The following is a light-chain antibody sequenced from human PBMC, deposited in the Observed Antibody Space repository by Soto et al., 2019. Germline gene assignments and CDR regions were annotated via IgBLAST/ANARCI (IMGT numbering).Light chain of an antibody. CDR3: SSYTSTTALV. Sequence: SALTQPASVSGSPGQSITISCTGSSSDIGGYKYVSWYQQHPGKAPKLMIYEVSDRPSGVSNRFSGSKSGNTASLTISGLQADDEADYFCSSYTSTTALVFGTGTKLTVL. CDR2: EVS. V-gene: IGLV2-14*01. CDR1: SSDIGGYKY. J-gene: IGLJ1*01.